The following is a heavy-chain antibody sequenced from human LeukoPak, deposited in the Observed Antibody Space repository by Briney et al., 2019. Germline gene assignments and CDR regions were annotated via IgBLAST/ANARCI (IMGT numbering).Heavy chain of an antibody. CDR3: ARDPDYDYWSGYPSYYYYYYMDV. CDR2: ISYDGSNK. V-gene: IGHV3-30-3*01. CDR1: GFTFSSYA. D-gene: IGHD3-3*01. Sequence: GGSLRLSCAASGFTFSSYAMHWVRQAPGKGLEWVAVISYDGSNKYYADSVKGRFTISRDNSKNTLYLQMNSLRAEDTAVYYCARDPDYDYWSGYPSYYYYYYMDVWGKGTTVTVSS. J-gene: IGHJ6*03.